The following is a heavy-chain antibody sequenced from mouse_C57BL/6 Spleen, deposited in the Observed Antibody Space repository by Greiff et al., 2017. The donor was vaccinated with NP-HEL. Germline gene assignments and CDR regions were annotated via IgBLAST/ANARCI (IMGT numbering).Heavy chain of an antibody. J-gene: IGHJ4*01. Sequence: VHLVESGPGLVAPSQSLSITCTVSGFSLTSYAISWVRQPPGKGLEWLGVIWTGGGTNYNSALKSRLSISKNNSKSEVILKMNSLQTDDTARYYGARDYYGSSYYAMDYWGQGTSVTVSS. CDR3: ARDYYGSSYYAMDY. V-gene: IGHV2-9-1*01. CDR1: GFSLTSYA. D-gene: IGHD1-1*01. CDR2: IWTGGGT.